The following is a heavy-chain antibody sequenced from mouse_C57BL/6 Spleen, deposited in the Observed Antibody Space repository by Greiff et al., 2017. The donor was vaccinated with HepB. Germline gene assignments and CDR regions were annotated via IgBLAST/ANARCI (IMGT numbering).Heavy chain of an antibody. CDR3: VRQAYYGSSYWYFDV. CDR2: IRSKSNNYAT. D-gene: IGHD1-1*01. Sequence: EVQVVESGGGLVQPKGSLKLSCAASGFSFNTYAMNWVRQAPGKGLEWVARIRSKSNNYATYYADSVKDRFTISRDDSESMLYLQMNNLKTEDTAMYYCVRQAYYGSSYWYFDVWGTGTTVTVSS. CDR1: GFSFNTYA. V-gene: IGHV10-1*01. J-gene: IGHJ1*03.